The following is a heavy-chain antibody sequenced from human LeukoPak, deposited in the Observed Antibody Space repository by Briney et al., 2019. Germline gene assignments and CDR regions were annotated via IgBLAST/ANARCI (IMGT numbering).Heavy chain of an antibody. CDR1: GGSISSYY. CDR3: ARGVPYGSGSYFDY. J-gene: IGHJ4*02. CDR2: IYYSGST. Sequence: SETLSLTCTVSGGSISSYYWSWIRQPPGKGLEWIGYIYYSGSTNYNPSLESRVTISVDTSKNQFSLKLSSVTAADTAVYYCARGVPYGSGSYFDYWGQGTLVTVSS. V-gene: IGHV4-59*01. D-gene: IGHD3-10*01.